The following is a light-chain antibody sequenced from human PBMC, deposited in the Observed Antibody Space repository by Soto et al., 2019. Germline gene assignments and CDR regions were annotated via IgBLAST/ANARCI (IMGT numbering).Light chain of an antibody. Sequence: QSALTQPASVSGSPGQSITISCTGTSSDVGDYNYVSWYQQHPGKAPKLMIYDVSNRPSGVSNRFSGSKSGNTASLTISELHAEDEADYYCSSYSSSANVVFGGGTKLTVL. CDR3: SSYSSSANVV. CDR1: SSDVGDYNY. V-gene: IGLV2-14*01. J-gene: IGLJ2*01. CDR2: DVS.